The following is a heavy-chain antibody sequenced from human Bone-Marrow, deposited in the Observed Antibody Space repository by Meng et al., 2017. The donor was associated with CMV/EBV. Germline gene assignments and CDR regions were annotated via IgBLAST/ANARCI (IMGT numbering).Heavy chain of an antibody. D-gene: IGHD6-13*01. Sequence: LSLTCAACGFTFSSYDMHWVRQATGKGLEWVSAIGTAGDTYYPGSVKGQFTISRENAKNSLYLQMNSLRAGDTAVYYCAKDKGYSSSWYSGEGMDVWGQGTTVTVSS. CDR3: AKDKGYSSSWYSGEGMDV. V-gene: IGHV3-13*03. CDR2: IGTAGDT. CDR1: GFTFSSYD. J-gene: IGHJ6*02.